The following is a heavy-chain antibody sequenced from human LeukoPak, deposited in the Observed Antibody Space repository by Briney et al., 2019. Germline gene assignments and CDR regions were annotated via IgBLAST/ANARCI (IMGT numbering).Heavy chain of an antibody. J-gene: IGHJ6*03. CDR3: ARGVVAASDYYYYYYMDV. CDR1: GGSISSYY. Sequence: SETLSLTCTVSGGSISSYYWSWIRQPPGKGLEWIGYIYYSGSTNYNPSLKSRVTISVDTSKNQFSLKLSSVTAADTAVYYCARGVVAASDYYYYYYMDVWGKGTTVTISS. D-gene: IGHD2-15*01. CDR2: IYYSGST. V-gene: IGHV4-59*01.